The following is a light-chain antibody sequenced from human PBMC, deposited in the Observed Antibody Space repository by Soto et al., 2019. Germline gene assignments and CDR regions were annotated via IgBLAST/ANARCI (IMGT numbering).Light chain of an antibody. CDR2: EVN. CDR3: SSHTTSGTLI. CDR1: SSDVGGYNY. V-gene: IGLV2-14*01. J-gene: IGLJ2*01. Sequence: QSALTQPASVSGSPGQSITISCTGTSSDVGGYNYVPWYQQHPGKAPKLMIYEVNNRPSGVSNRFSGSKSGNTASLTISGLQAEDEAYYYCSSHTTSGTLIFGGGTKLTVL.